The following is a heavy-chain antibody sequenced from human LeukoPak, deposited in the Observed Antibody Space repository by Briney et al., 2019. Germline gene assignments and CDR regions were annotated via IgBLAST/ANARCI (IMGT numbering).Heavy chain of an antibody. D-gene: IGHD3-3*01. CDR1: GFTFSSYA. CDR3: ITGDYDFWSGFYSPNHYFDY. J-gene: IGHJ4*02. CDR2: IKGKTAAGAP. V-gene: IGHV3-15*01. Sequence: GGSLRLSCAASGFTFSSYAMSWVRQAPGKGLEWVGRIKGKTAAGAPDYVASVKGRFTISRDDSKNTLFLQMNSLKTEDTAVYYCITGDYDFWSGFYSPNHYFDYWGQGTLVTVSS.